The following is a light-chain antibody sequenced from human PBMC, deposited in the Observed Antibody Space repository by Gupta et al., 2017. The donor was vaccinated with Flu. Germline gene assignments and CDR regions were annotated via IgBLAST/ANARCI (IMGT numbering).Light chain of an antibody. CDR3: QLYGRSPPWT. Sequence: EIVLPQSPGPLSLSPGERATLSCRASQSAASSYLAWYQQKPGQAPRLLIYDASTRATGIPDRFSGSGSGTDFTLTISRLEPEDFAVYYCQLYGRSPPWTFGQGTQVDIK. J-gene: IGKJ1*01. CDR1: QSAASSY. V-gene: IGKV3-20*01. CDR2: DAS.